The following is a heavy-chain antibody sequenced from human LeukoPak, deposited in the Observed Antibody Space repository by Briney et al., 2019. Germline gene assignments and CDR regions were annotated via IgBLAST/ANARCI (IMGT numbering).Heavy chain of an antibody. CDR2: IRYDGSNK. CDR3: ALIYGGYP. CDR1: GFTFSRYG. Sequence: GGSLRLSCAASGFTFSRYGIHWVRQAPGKGLEWVAFIRYDGSNKYYADSVKGRFTISRDNSRNTLSLQMNSLRPEDTAVYYCALIYGGYPGGQGPLATVSS. D-gene: IGHD4-23*01. V-gene: IGHV3-30*02. J-gene: IGHJ5*02.